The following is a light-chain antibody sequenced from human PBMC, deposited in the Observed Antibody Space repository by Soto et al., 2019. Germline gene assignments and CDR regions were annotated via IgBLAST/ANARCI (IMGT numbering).Light chain of an antibody. J-gene: IGLJ2*01. CDR1: SSDVGGYNY. Sequence: QSALTQPRSVSGSPGQSVTISCTGTSSDVGGYNYVSWYQQHPGKAPKLMIYDVNKRPSGVPDRFSGSKSGNTASLTISGLQVEDEADYYCCSYAGSYTVVFGGGTKVTVL. CDR3: CSYAGSYTVV. V-gene: IGLV2-11*01. CDR2: DVN.